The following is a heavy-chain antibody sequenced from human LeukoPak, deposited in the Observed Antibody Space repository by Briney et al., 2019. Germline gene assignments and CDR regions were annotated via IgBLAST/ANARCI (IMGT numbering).Heavy chain of an antibody. CDR2: ISGSGGST. CDR1: GFTFSSYA. Sequence: GRSLRLSCAASGFTFSSYAMNWVSQAPGKGLEWVSAISGSGGSTYYADSVKGRFTISRDNSKNTLYLQMNSLRAEDTAVYYCAREGGERYYYDSSGYYFDYWGQGTLVTVSS. D-gene: IGHD3-22*01. J-gene: IGHJ4*02. CDR3: AREGGERYYYDSSGYYFDY. V-gene: IGHV3-23*01.